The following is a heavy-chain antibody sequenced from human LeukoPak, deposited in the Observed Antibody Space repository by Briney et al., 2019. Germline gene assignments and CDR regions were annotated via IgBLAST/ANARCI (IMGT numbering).Heavy chain of an antibody. CDR2: FDPEDGET. D-gene: IGHD2-21*02. Sequence: ASVKVSCKVSGYTLTELSMHWVRQAPGKGLEWMGGFDPEDGETIYAQKFQGRVTMTRDMSTSTVYMELSSLRSEDTAVYYCAREYMVTAIGYFDYWGQGTLVTVSS. J-gene: IGHJ4*02. V-gene: IGHV1-24*01. CDR1: GYTLTELS. CDR3: AREYMVTAIGYFDY.